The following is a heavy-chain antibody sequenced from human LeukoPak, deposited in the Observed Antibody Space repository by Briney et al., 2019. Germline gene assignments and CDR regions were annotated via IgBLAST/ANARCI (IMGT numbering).Heavy chain of an antibody. CDR3: ARSPVTTKYFDY. V-gene: IGHV1-46*01. Sequence: ASVKVSCMASGYTFTSYYMHWVRQAPGQGLEWMGIINPSGGSTRYAQKFQGRVTMTRDTSTSTVYMELSSLRSEDTAVYYCARSPVTTKYFDYWGQGTLVTVSP. CDR1: GYTFTSYY. CDR2: INPSGGST. D-gene: IGHD4-17*01. J-gene: IGHJ4*02.